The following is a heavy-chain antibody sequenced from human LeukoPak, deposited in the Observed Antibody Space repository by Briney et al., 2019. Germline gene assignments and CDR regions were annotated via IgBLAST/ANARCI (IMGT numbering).Heavy chain of an antibody. CDR1: GFTFSSYS. CDR3: VIEYPPAAGRSLDY. D-gene: IGHD6-13*01. V-gene: IGHV3-21*01. J-gene: IGHJ4*02. CDR2: ISSSSSYV. Sequence: GGSLRLSCAASGFTFSSYSMNWVRQAPGKGLEWVSSISSSSSYVYYADSVKGRFTISRDNAKNSLYLQMNSLRAEDTAVYYCVIEYPPAAGRSLDYWGQGTLVTVSS.